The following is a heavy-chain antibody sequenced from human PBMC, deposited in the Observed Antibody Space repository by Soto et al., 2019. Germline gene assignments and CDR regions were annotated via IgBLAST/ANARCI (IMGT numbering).Heavy chain of an antibody. J-gene: IGHJ6*02. Sequence: SETLSLTLAVSGGSISSGGYSWRWIRQPPGKGLEWIGYIYHSGSTYYNPSLKSRVTISVDRSKNQFSLKVSSVTAADTAVYYCARVNYYDSRYYYGMDAWGQGTTVPVSS. D-gene: IGHD3-22*01. CDR3: ARVNYYDSRYYYGMDA. CDR2: IYHSGST. V-gene: IGHV4-30-2*01. CDR1: GGSISSGGYS.